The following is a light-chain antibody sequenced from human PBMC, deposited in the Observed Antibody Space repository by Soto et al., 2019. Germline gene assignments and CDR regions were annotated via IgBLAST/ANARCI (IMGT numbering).Light chain of an antibody. CDR2: DVS. J-gene: IGLJ1*01. CDR1: SSDVGGYNY. V-gene: IGLV2-11*01. CDR3: CSYAGSYTYV. Sequence: QSALTQPRSVSGSPGQSVTISCTGTSSDVGGYNYVSWYPQHPGKAPKLMIYDVSKRPSGVPDRFSGSKSGNTASLTISGLQADDEADYYFCSYAGSYTYVFGTGTKLTVL.